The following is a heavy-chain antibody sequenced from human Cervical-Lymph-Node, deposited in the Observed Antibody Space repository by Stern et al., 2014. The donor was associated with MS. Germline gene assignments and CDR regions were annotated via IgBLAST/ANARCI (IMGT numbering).Heavy chain of an antibody. J-gene: IGHJ4*02. Sequence: QVTLKESGPALVKPTQTLTLTCTFSGFSLSTSGLGVGWIRQPPGEALEWLAYIYWDDQKRYSPSLKSSLTITKDSSKNQVVLTLTNVDPVDTATYYCAHRTAGPFDYWGQGTLVTVSS. CDR2: IYWDDQK. CDR3: AHRTAGPFDY. V-gene: IGHV2-5*02. CDR1: GFSLSTSGLG.